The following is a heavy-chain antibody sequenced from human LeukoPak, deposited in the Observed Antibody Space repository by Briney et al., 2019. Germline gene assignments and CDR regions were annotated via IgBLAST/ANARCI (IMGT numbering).Heavy chain of an antibody. Sequence: GESLKISCYGVGYTFTNYWIGWGRQVPGKGLEGMGIIYPDDSDTRYRHSFKTQVPISADKSISNAYPQWSSLKASDTAMYYCATPLRFLEWAVWGKGATVTVS. J-gene: IGHJ6*03. V-gene: IGHV5-51*01. CDR1: GYTFTNYW. D-gene: IGHD3-3*01. CDR2: IYPDDSDT. CDR3: ATPLRFLEWAV.